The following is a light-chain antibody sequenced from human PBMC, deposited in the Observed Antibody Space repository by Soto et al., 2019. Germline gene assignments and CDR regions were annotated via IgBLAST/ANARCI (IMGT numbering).Light chain of an antibody. CDR3: QQRSSWPLT. V-gene: IGKV3-11*01. Sequence: EIVLTQSPCTLPLSPGERATLSCRASQSVGSDLAWYQQKPGQAPRLLIYGASTRATGIPARFSGGGSGTEFTLTINNVAPEDSAIYYCQQRSSWPLTFGGGTKVNIK. J-gene: IGKJ4*01. CDR2: GAS. CDR1: QSVGSD.